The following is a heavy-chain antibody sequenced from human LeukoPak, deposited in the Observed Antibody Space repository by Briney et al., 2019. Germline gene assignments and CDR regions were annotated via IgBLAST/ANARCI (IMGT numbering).Heavy chain of an antibody. CDR1: GGSFSGYY. J-gene: IGHJ5*02. D-gene: IGHD3-16*02. V-gene: IGHV4-34*01. CDR2: INHSGST. Sequence: MPSETLSLTCAVYGGSFSGYYWSWIRQPPGKGLEWIGEINHSGSTNYNPSLKSRVTISVDTSKNQFSLKLSSVTAAGTAVYYCARAGYDYVWGSYRANWFDPWGQGTLVTVSS. CDR3: ARAGYDYVWGSYRANWFDP.